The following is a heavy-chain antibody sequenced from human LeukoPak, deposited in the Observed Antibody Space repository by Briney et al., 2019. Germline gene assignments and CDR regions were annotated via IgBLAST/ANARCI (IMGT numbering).Heavy chain of an antibody. D-gene: IGHD6-13*01. J-gene: IGHJ5*02. CDR1: GYTFTIYA. CDR2: INTNTGNP. CDR3: ATPRSPYSSSEFDP. V-gene: IGHV7-4-1*02. Sequence: ASVRVSCKASGYTFTIYAMNWVRQAPGQGLEWVGWINTNTGNPTYAQGFTGRFVFSLDTSVSTAYLQISSLKAEDTAVYYCATPRSPYSSSEFDPWGQGTLVTVSS.